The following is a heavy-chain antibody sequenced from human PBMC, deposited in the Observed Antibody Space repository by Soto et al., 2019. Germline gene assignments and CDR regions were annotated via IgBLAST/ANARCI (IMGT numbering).Heavy chain of an antibody. Sequence: QVQLVQSGAEVKKPGSSVKVSCKTSGVSFNNNGIGWVRQAPGHGLEWMGGVSPPFRTSNYARKFQGRISITADAFTGTVKMERSSLTSEDTAQYYCARVLYYGSGSYSPYGMDVWGQGTTVTVSS. J-gene: IGHJ6*02. CDR1: GVSFNNNG. CDR3: ARVLYYGSGSYSPYGMDV. CDR2: VSPPFRTS. D-gene: IGHD3-10*01. V-gene: IGHV1-69*01.